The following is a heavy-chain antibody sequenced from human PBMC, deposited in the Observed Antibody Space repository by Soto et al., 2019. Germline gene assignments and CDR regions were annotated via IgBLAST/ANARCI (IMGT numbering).Heavy chain of an antibody. Sequence: QITLNESGPTQVKPRQTLTLTCTFSGFSLTTSGVGVGWIRQSPGKAPEWLALIYWDDDKRYSPSLKSRLTITKDHYKNPVVLTMADLDPADTATYYCAHRVLRTVFGLVTTTAIYFDFWGQGTPVAVSS. V-gene: IGHV2-5*02. CDR3: AHRVLRTVFGLVTTTAIYFDF. J-gene: IGHJ4*02. CDR2: IYWDDDK. D-gene: IGHD3-3*01. CDR1: GFSLTTSGVG.